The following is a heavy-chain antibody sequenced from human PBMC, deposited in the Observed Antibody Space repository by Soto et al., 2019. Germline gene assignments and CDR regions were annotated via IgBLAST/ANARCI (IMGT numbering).Heavy chain of an antibody. J-gene: IGHJ4*02. CDR1: GGSFSGYY. D-gene: IGHD6-19*01. V-gene: IGHV4-34*01. CDR3: ERDAGIAVAGTFDY. CDR2: INHSGST. Sequence: SETLSLTCAVYGGSFSGYYWTWIRQPPGTGLEWIGEINHSGSTNYNPSLKSRVTISVDTSKNQFSLKLTSVTAADTAVYYCERDAGIAVAGTFDYWGQGTLVTVSS.